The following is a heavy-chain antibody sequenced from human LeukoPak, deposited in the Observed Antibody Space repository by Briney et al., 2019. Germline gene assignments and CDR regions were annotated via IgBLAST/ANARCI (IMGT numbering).Heavy chain of an antibody. D-gene: IGHD3-9*01. V-gene: IGHV5-51*01. J-gene: IGHJ6*03. CDR2: IYPGDSDT. Sequence: GESLKISCKGSGYRFTSYWIGWVRQLPGKGLEWMGIIYPGDSDTRYSPSFQGQVTISADKSISTAYLQWSSLKASDTAMYYCARHSRLFEWGHYYYYMDVWGKGTTVTVSS. CDR3: ARHSRLFEWGHYYYYMDV. CDR1: GYRFTSYW.